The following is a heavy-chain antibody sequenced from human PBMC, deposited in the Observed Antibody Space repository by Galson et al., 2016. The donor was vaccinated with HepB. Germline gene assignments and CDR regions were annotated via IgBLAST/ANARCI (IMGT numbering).Heavy chain of an antibody. V-gene: IGHV3-21*01. CDR3: ARDRDRSNWDFDF. Sequence: SLRLSCAASGFTFSSYNMNWVRQAPGRGLEWVSYISSSSTYIYYTDSVKGRFTISRYNAKNSLYLQMNSLRAEDTAVYYCARDRDRSNWDFDFWGQGTLVTVSS. D-gene: IGHD1-1*01. CDR2: ISSSSTYI. CDR1: GFTFSSYN. J-gene: IGHJ4*02.